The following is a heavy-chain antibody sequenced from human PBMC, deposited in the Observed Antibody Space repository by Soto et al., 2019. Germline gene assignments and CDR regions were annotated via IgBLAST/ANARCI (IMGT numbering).Heavy chain of an antibody. J-gene: IGHJ4*02. V-gene: IGHV1-24*01. CDR3: ATSGWYEGGSFDY. CDR1: GYTLTELS. D-gene: IGHD6-19*01. CDR2: FDPEDGET. Sequence: ASVKVSCKVSGYTLTELSMHWVRQAPGKGLEWMGGFDPEDGETIYAQKFQGRVTMTEDTSTDTAYMELSSLRSEDTAVYYRATSGWYEGGSFDYWGQGTLVTVSS.